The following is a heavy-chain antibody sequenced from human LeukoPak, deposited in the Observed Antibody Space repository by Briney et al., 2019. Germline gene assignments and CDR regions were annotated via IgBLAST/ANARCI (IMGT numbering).Heavy chain of an antibody. CDR1: GFTFSNYA. Sequence: PGGSLRLSCAASGFTFSNYAMHWVRQAPGEGLEWVAVISYDGSSGYSADSVKGRFTISRDNSKNTLYLQMNSLRVEDTAVYYCARGHSSGPPGDYWGQGTLVSVSS. CDR3: ARGHSSGPPGDY. J-gene: IGHJ4*02. V-gene: IGHV3-30*01. D-gene: IGHD3-22*01. CDR2: ISYDGSSG.